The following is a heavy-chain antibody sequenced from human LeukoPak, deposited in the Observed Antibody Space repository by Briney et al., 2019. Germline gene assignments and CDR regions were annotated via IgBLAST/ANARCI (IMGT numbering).Heavy chain of an antibody. CDR1: GFIFSDYN. Sequence: GGSLRLSCAASGFIFSDYNMNWVRQAPGKGLEWVSYISTSSTIIYYADSVKGRFTVSRDNAKNSLFLQMNSLRAVDTAIYYCARDAQWLVHKWFDPWGQGTLVTVSS. J-gene: IGHJ5*02. D-gene: IGHD6-19*01. CDR2: ISTSSTII. V-gene: IGHV3-48*01. CDR3: ARDAQWLVHKWFDP.